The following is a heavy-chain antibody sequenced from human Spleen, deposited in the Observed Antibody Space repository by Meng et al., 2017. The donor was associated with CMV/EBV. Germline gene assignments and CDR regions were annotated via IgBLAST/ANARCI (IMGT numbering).Heavy chain of an antibody. CDR1: GGSISSSSYY. D-gene: IGHD2-15*01. Sequence: SETLSLTCTVSGGSISSSSYYWGWIRQPPGKGLEWIGAINHSGGTNYNPSLKSRVTISLDTSKNQFSLKLTSVTAADTAVYYCARTEGTTTKSKLLRSRPVKDYYYAMDVWGQGTPVTVSS. J-gene: IGHJ6*02. CDR2: INHSGGT. CDR3: ARTEGTTTKSKLLRSRPVKDYYYAMDV. V-gene: IGHV4-39*07.